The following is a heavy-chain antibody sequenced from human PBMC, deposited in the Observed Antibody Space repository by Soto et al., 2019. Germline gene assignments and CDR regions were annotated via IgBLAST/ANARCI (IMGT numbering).Heavy chain of an antibody. J-gene: IGHJ4*02. Sequence: QVQLVQSGAEVKKPGSSVKVSCKASGSTFSSYAISWVRQAPGQGLEWMGSIIPAVGTADYAQKFQGRVTFTADESARTAYMEVSSLTSEDTAVYYCARLGQGFFDYWGQGTLVTVSS. V-gene: IGHV1-69*18. D-gene: IGHD7-27*01. CDR3: ARLGQGFFDY. CDR1: GSTFSSYA. CDR2: IIPAVGTA.